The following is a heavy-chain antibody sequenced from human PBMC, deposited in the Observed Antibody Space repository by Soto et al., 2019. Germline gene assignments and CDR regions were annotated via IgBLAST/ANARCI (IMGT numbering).Heavy chain of an antibody. Sequence: GASVKVSCKASGYTFTSYYMHWVRQAPGQGLEWMGIINPSGGSTSYAQKFQGRVTMTRDTSTSTVYMELSSLRSEDTAVYYCARGYYDFWSGYYYFDYWGQGTLVTVPS. D-gene: IGHD3-3*01. CDR1: GYTFTSYY. CDR2: INPSGGST. J-gene: IGHJ4*02. CDR3: ARGYYDFWSGYYYFDY. V-gene: IGHV1-46*01.